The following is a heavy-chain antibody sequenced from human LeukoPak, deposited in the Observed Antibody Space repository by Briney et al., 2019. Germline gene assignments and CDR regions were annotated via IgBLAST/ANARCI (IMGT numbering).Heavy chain of an antibody. Sequence: GGSLRLSCAASGFTFSSYAMSWVRQAPGKGLEWVSAISGSGGSTYYADSVKGRFTISRDNSKNTLYLQMNSLRAEDTAVYYCAKKESSGYDFWSGYYRPLVDYWGQGTLVTVSS. J-gene: IGHJ4*02. CDR1: GFTFSSYA. CDR3: AKKESSGYDFWSGYYRPLVDY. CDR2: ISGSGGST. D-gene: IGHD3-3*01. V-gene: IGHV3-23*01.